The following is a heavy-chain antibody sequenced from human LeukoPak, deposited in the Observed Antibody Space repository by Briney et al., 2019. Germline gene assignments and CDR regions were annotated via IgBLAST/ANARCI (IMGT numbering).Heavy chain of an antibody. V-gene: IGHV1-18*01. J-gene: IGHJ1*01. CDR1: GYTFTSYG. D-gene: IGHD4-23*01. CDR2: ISAYNGNT. CDR3: AKDYGGNSGIGFQH. Sequence: AASVKVSFKASGYTFTSYGISWVRQAPGQGLEWMGWISAYNGNTNYAQKLQGRVTITKDTSTSTAYMELRSLRSDDTAVYYCAKDYGGNSGIGFQHWGQGTLVTVSS.